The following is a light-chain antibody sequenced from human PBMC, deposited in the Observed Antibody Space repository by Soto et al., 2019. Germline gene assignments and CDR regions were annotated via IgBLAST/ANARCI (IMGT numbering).Light chain of an antibody. Sequence: QSVLTQPASVSGSPGQWITISCTGTSSDVGGYNYVSWYQQHPGKAPKLMIYDVSNRPSGVSDRFSGSKSGNTASLTISGLQAEDEADFYCSSYTSTYTYVFGTGTKVTVL. CDR1: SSDVGGYNY. J-gene: IGLJ1*01. V-gene: IGLV2-14*01. CDR3: SSYTSTYTYV. CDR2: DVS.